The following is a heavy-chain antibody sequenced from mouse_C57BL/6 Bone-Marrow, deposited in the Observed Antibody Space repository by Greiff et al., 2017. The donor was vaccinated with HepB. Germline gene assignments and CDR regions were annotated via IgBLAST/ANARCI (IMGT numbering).Heavy chain of an antibody. CDR1: GFTFSSYG. CDR2: ISSGGSYT. J-gene: IGHJ3*01. CDR3: ARPQYDFAWFAY. Sequence: EVKLMESGGDLVKPGGSLKLSCAASGFTFSSYGMSWVRQTPDKRLEWVATISSGGSYTYYPDSVKGRFTISRDNAKNTLYRQMGSLKSEDTAMYYGARPQYDFAWFAYWGQGTLVTVSA. V-gene: IGHV5-6*01. D-gene: IGHD2-4*01.